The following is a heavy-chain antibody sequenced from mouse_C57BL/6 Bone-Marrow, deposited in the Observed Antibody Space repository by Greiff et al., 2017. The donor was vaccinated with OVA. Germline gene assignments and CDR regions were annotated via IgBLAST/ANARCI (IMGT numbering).Heavy chain of an antibody. CDR3: ARYYGYAWFAY. V-gene: IGHV5-17*01. Sequence: EVMLVESGGGLVKPGGSLKLSCAASGFTFSDYGMHWVRQAPEKGLEWVAYISSGSSTIYYADTVKGRFTISRDNAKNTLFLQMTSLRSEDTAMYYCARYYGYAWFAYWGQGTLVTVSA. CDR2: ISSGSSTI. J-gene: IGHJ3*01. D-gene: IGHD2-2*01. CDR1: GFTFSDYG.